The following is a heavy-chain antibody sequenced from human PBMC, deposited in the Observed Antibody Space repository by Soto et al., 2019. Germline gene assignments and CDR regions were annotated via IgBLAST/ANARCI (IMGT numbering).Heavy chain of an antibody. CDR1: GGTFSSYA. CDR3: ARDWVGGSWYFDL. D-gene: IGHD3-16*01. Sequence: QVQLVQSGAEVKKPGSSVKVSCKASGGTFSSYAISWVRQASGQGLEWMGGIIPVYDATNSAQKFRGRVTITADKSTATAYMELSSLTSEDTAVYYCARDWVGGSWYFDLWGRGTLVTVSS. J-gene: IGHJ2*01. V-gene: IGHV1-69*06. CDR2: IIPVYDAT.